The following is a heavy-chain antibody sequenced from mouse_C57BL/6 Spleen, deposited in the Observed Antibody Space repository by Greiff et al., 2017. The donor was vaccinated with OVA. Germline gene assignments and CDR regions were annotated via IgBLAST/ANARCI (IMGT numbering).Heavy chain of an antibody. D-gene: IGHD2-5*01. V-gene: IGHV2-2*01. Sequence: VQLQQSGPGLVQPSQSLSITCTVSGFSLTSYGVHWVRQSPGKGLEWLGVIWSGGSTDYNAAFISRLSISKDNSKSQVFFKMNSLQADDTAIYYCARKSNSYWYFDVWGTGTTVTVSS. CDR3: ARKSNSYWYFDV. CDR1: GFSLTSYG. J-gene: IGHJ1*03. CDR2: IWSGGST.